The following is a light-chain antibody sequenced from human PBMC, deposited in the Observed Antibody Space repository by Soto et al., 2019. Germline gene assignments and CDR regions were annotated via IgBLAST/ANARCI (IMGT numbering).Light chain of an antibody. CDR3: QQDGSSPWT. CDR2: DAS. CDR1: QSVSSSY. V-gene: IGKV3D-20*01. Sequence: EIVLTQSPATLSLSPGERATLSCGASQSVSSSYLAWYQQKPGLAPRLLIYDASSRATGIPDRFSGSGSGTDFTLTISRLEPEDCAVYYCQQDGSSPWTFGQGTKVEIK. J-gene: IGKJ1*01.